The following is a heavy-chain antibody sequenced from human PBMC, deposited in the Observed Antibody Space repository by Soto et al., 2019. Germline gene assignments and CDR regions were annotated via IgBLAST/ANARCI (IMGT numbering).Heavy chain of an antibody. CDR1: GASITSGGYP. J-gene: IGHJ4*02. D-gene: IGHD7-27*01. CDR3: ARGDWGSSAHY. Sequence: QVPLQESGSGLVKPSQTLSLTCTVSGASITSGGYPWGWSLQPPGKGLEWIGYIYPSGTTYYNPSLTSRVTLSIEDSKNQFSLRLSSVTAADTAFYYCARGDWGSSAHYWGRGILVTVSS. V-gene: IGHV4-30-2*01. CDR2: IYPSGTT.